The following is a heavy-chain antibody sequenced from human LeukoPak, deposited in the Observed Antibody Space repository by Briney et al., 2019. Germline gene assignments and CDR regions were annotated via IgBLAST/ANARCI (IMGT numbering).Heavy chain of an antibody. V-gene: IGHV3-7*01. CDR1: GFTFSSYW. J-gene: IGHJ6*02. CDR2: IKQDGSEK. CDR3: XXXXXXXXXXRAHYYYGMDV. Sequence: GGSLRLSCAASGFTFSSYWMSWVRQAPGKGLEWVAKIKQDGSEKYYVDSVKGRFTISRDNAKNSLYLQMNSLRAEDTAVYYXXXXXXXXXXXRAHYYYGMDVWGQGTTVTVSS.